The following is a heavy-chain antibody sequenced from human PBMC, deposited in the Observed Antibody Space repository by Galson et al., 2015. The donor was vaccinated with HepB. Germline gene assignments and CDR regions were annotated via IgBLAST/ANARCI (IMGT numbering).Heavy chain of an antibody. J-gene: IGHJ5*02. CDR3: AIAPGGYSSSRFDP. CDR2: INPNSGST. D-gene: IGHD6-6*01. Sequence: SVKVSCKASGYTFTGYYMHWVRQAPGQGLEWMGWINPNSGSTNYAQKFQGWVTMTRDTSISTAYMELSRLRSDDTAVYYCAIAPGGYSSSRFDPWGQGTLVTVSS. V-gene: IGHV1-2*04. CDR1: GYTFTGYY.